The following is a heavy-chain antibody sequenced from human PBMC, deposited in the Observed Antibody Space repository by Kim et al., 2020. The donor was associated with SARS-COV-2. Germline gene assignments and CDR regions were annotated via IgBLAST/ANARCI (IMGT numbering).Heavy chain of an antibody. Sequence: GGSLRLSCAVSGFTFSRYAMTWVRQAPGKGLEWVSGVSGSSSSTYYADSVKGRFTISRDNSKNTLYLQMNSLRAEDTAVYYCAKNRASSHYYGSGSPYDAFDIWGQGTMVTVSS. CDR3: AKNRASSHYYGSGSPYDAFDI. J-gene: IGHJ3*02. V-gene: IGHV3-23*01. CDR1: GFTFSRYA. CDR2: VSGSSSST. D-gene: IGHD3-10*01.